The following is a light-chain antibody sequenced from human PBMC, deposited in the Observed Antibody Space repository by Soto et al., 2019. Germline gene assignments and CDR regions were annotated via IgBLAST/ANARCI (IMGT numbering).Light chain of an antibody. Sequence: EIVMTQSPATLSVSPGERATLSCRASQSVSSNLAWYQQKPGQPPSLLIYGASARATDAPPRFRGSGSGREFSLTISSLQSEDFATYYCQQYRSWPRTFGQGSRVEIK. V-gene: IGKV3-15*01. CDR2: GAS. CDR3: QQYRSWPRT. J-gene: IGKJ1*01. CDR1: QSVSSN.